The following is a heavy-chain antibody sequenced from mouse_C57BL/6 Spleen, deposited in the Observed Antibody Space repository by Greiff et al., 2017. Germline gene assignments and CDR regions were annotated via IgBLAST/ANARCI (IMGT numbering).Heavy chain of an antibody. CDR1: GFTFSDYG. D-gene: IGHD1-1*01. Sequence: EVKLMESGGGLVKPGGSLKLSCAASGFTFSDYGMHWVRQAPEKGLEWVAYISSGSSTIYYADTVKGRFTISRDNAKNTLFLQMTSLRSEDTAMYYCARNYGSSQPYYFDYWGQGTTLTVSS. J-gene: IGHJ2*01. V-gene: IGHV5-17*01. CDR2: ISSGSSTI. CDR3: ARNYGSSQPYYFDY.